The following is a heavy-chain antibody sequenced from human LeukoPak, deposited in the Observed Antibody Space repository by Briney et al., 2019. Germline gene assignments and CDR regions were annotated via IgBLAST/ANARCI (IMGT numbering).Heavy chain of an antibody. CDR2: ISYDGSNK. V-gene: IGHV3-30-3*01. J-gene: IGHJ4*02. CDR1: GFTFSSYA. D-gene: IGHD1-26*01. Sequence: GRSLRLSCAASGFTFSSYAMRWVRQAPGKGLEWVAVISYDGSNKYYADSVKGRFTISRDNSKNTLYLQMNSLRAEDTAVYYCAREGRELLSLFDYWGQGTLVTVSS. CDR3: AREGRELLSLFDY.